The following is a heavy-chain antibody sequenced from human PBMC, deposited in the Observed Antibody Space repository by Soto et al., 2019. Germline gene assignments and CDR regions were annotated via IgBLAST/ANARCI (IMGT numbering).Heavy chain of an antibody. CDR3: AKWTVVVVAATRGGYFDY. V-gene: IGHV3-23*01. CDR2: ISGSGGYT. Sequence: EVQLLESGGGLVQPGGSLRLSCAASGFTFSSYAMSWVRQAPGKGLEWVSVISGSGGYTYYADSVKGRFTISRDNSKNTLYLQMNSLRDEDTAVYYCAKWTVVVVAATRGGYFDYWGQGTLVTVSS. D-gene: IGHD2-15*01. CDR1: GFTFSSYA. J-gene: IGHJ4*02.